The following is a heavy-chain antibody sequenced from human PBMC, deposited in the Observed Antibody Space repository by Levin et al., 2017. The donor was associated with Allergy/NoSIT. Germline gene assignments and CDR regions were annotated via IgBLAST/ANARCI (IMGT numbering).Heavy chain of an antibody. Sequence: ASVKVSCKASGYTFTGYYMHWVRQAPGQGLEWMGWINPNSGGTNYAQKFQGRVTMTRDTSISTAYMELSRLRSDDTAVYYCARALEYSSGSGMDVWGQGTTVTVSS. CDR1: GYTFTGYY. CDR3: ARALEYSSGSGMDV. CDR2: INPNSGGT. V-gene: IGHV1-2*02. D-gene: IGHD6-19*01. J-gene: IGHJ6*02.